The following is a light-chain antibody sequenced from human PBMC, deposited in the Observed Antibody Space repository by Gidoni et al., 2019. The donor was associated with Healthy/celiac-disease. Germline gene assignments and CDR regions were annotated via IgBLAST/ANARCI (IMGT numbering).Light chain of an antibody. CDR1: QSVSSSY. J-gene: IGKJ3*01. CDR3: QQYGSSPT. V-gene: IGKV3-20*01. CDR2: GAC. Sequence: EIVLTQSPCTLSLSPGERATLSCRASQSVSSSYVAWYQQKPGPAPRLLIYGACSSATGIPDRFSGSGSGTDFTITISRLEAEDVAVYYWQQYGSSPTFGPGTKVDIK.